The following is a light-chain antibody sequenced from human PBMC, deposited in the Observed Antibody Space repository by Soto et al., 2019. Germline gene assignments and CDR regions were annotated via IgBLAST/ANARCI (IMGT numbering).Light chain of an antibody. V-gene: IGKV3-11*01. CDR2: YAS. Sequence: EIVLPQSPATLSLSPGERATLSCRASQSVSSYLAWYQQKPGQATRLLIYYASNRATGIPARFSGSGSGTDCPLTISSLEPEDFAVYYCQQSSNWPITFGQGTRLEIK. J-gene: IGKJ5*01. CDR3: QQSSNWPIT. CDR1: QSVSSY.